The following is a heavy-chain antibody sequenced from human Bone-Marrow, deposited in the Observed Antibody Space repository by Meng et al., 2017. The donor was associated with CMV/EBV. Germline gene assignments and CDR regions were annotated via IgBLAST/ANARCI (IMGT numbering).Heavy chain of an antibody. V-gene: IGHV3-43D*03. D-gene: IGHD5-24*01. CDR1: GFTFDDYA. CDR2: ISWDGGNT. Sequence: ETLSLTCAASGFTFDDYAMHWVRQAPGKGLEWVSLISWDGGNTSYADSVKGRFTISRDNAKNSLYLQMNSLRAEDTAVYYCAKDLFRDGYNYWGWADYWGQGTLVTVSS. J-gene: IGHJ4*02. CDR3: AKDLFRDGYNYWGWADY.